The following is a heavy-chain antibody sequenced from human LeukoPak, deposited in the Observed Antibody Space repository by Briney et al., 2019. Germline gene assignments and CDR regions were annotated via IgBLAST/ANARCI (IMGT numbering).Heavy chain of an antibody. Sequence: SQTLPLTCAISGDSVSSNTAAWTWIRQSPSRGLEWLGRTYYRSKWYNDYAISVKSRISINPDTSKNHFSLQLNSLTPEDTAVYFCARDDRGYYFDYWGQGTLVTVSS. V-gene: IGHV6-1*01. CDR3: ARDDRGYYFDY. CDR1: GDSVSSNTAA. J-gene: IGHJ4*02. CDR2: TYYRSKWYN.